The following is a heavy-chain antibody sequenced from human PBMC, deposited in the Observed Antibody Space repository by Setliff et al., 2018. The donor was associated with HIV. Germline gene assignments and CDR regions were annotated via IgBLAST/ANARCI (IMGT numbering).Heavy chain of an antibody. CDR1: GGSISSYY. D-gene: IGHD2-15*01. V-gene: IGHV4-59*01. CDR2: IYYSGST. Sequence: SETLSLTCTVSGGSISSYYWSWIRQPPGKGLEWIGYIYYSGSTNYNPSLKNRVTISIDTSKKQFSLNLSSVTAADTAVYYCARDAGGSVGNYYFDYWGQGTQVTVSS. J-gene: IGHJ4*02. CDR3: ARDAGGSVGNYYFDY.